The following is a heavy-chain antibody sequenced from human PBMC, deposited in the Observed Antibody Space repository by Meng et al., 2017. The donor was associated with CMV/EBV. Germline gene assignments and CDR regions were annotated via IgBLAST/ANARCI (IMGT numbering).Heavy chain of an antibody. V-gene: IGHV3-23*01. D-gene: IGHD3-3*01. Sequence: GESLKISCAASGFTFSSYAMSWVRQAPGKGLEWVSAISGSGGSTYYADSVKGRFTISRDNSKNTLYLQMNSLRAEDTAVYYCAKNRWYYALAPMDVWGQGTTVTVSS. CDR1: GFTFSSYA. CDR3: AKNRWYYALAPMDV. CDR2: ISGSGGST. J-gene: IGHJ6*02.